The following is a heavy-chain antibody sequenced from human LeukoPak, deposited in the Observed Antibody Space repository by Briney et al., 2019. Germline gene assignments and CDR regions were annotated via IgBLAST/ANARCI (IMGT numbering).Heavy chain of an antibody. CDR3: TTYGSGRKFDY. Sequence: PGGSLRLSCAASGFSFSDAWMSWVRQIPGKGLEWVGRIESKTDGGTTDYAAPVKGRFTISRDDSTNTLYLRMNSLKSEGTAVYYCTTYGSGRKFDYWGQGILVTVSS. V-gene: IGHV3-15*04. J-gene: IGHJ4*02. CDR1: GFSFSDAW. CDR2: IESKTDGGTT. D-gene: IGHD3-10*01.